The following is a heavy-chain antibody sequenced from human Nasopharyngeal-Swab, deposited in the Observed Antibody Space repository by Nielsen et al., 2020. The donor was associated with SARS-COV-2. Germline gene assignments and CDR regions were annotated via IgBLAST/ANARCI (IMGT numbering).Heavy chain of an antibody. J-gene: IGHJ3*02. D-gene: IGHD2-2*01. Sequence: ASVKVSCKASGYTFTSYGISWVRQAPGQGLEWMGWISAYNGNTNYAQKLQGRVTMTTDTSTSTAYMELRSLRSDDTAVYYCASNPLYCSSTSCYHDAFDIWGQGTTVTVS. CDR3: ASNPLYCSSTSCYHDAFDI. CDR1: GYTFTSYG. V-gene: IGHV1-18*01. CDR2: ISAYNGNT.